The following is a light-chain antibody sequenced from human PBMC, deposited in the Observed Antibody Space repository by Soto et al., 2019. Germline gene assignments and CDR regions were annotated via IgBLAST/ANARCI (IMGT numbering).Light chain of an antibody. CDR3: ASWDDSLNGGV. Sequence: QSALTQPASVSGSPGQSITISCTGTTSNVGTYKFVSWYQYHPGKAPKLIIYEGSKRPSGVSSRFSGSKSGTSASLAISGLQAEDEADYYCASWDDSLNGGVFGGGTKLTVL. CDR1: TSNVGTYKF. J-gene: IGLJ3*02. V-gene: IGLV2-14*02. CDR2: EGS.